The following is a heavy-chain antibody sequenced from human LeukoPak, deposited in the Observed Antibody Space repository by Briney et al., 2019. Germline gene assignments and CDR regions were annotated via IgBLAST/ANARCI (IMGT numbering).Heavy chain of an antibody. CDR1: GFTFNIYS. CDR3: ATKAGDYQERVSLDY. CDR2: ISSSSDTI. Sequence: PGGSLRLSCAASGFTFNIYSMNWVRQAPGKGLEWVSYISSSSDTIYYAASVKGRFTISRDNAKNTVYLQMNSLRADDAALYYCATKAGDYQERVSLDYWGQGILVTVSS. D-gene: IGHD1-1*01. V-gene: IGHV3-48*04. J-gene: IGHJ4*02.